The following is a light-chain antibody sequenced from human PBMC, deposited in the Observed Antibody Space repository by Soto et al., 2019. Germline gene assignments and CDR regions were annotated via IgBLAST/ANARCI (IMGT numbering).Light chain of an antibody. J-gene: IGKJ4*01. Sequence: EIVLTQSPGTLSLSPGERATLSCRASQSVSRSYLAWYQQKPGQAPRLLIYDASSRATGIPDRFSGSGSGTDFTLTISRLEPEDFAVYYCQQYDSSPLTFGGGTKVEIK. CDR2: DAS. CDR1: QSVSRSY. CDR3: QQYDSSPLT. V-gene: IGKV3-20*01.